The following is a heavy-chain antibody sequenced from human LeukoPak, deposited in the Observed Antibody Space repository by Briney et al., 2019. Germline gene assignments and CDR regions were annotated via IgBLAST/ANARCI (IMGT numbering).Heavy chain of an antibody. D-gene: IGHD4-17*01. CDR3: ARASDYGDYVFDY. V-gene: IGHV4-59*01. CDR2: IYYSGST. J-gene: IGHJ4*02. CDR1: GGSISSYY. Sequence: PSETLSLTCTVSGGSISSYYWSWIRQPPGKGLEWIGYIYYSGSTNYNPSLKSRVTISVDTSKNQFSLKLSSVTAADTAVYYCARASDYGDYVFDYWGQGTLVTVSS.